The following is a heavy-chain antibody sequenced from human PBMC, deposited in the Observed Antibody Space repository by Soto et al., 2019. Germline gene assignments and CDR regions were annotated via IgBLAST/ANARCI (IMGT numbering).Heavy chain of an antibody. V-gene: IGHV3-74*01. CDR2: LQTDGSDP. CDR3: ARGGDPDY. J-gene: IGHJ4*02. CDR1: GFTFNYYW. D-gene: IGHD2-21*02. Sequence: EVQLVESGGGLVQPGGSLRLSCVASGFTFNYYWMHWVRQAPGKGLMWVSRLQTDGSDPDYADSVKGRFTISRDNAKNTLYLQMNNLRAEDTAVYYCARGGDPDYWGQGTLVTVSS.